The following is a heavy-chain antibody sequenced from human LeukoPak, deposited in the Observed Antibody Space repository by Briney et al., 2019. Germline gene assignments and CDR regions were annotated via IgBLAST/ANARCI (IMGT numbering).Heavy chain of an antibody. CDR1: GGGFTFTSHA. D-gene: IGHD2/OR15-2a*01. V-gene: IGHV1-69*13. CDR2: IIPIYGSA. J-gene: IGHJ3*01. CDR3: AGFFYDESHDAFDL. Sequence: ASVKVSCKASGGGFTFTSHAITWVRQAPGQGLEWMAGIIPIYGSASYAQKFQGRVTVTSDESTRTVYMELSSLRSEDTAVYYCAGFFYDESHDAFDLWGQGTMVTVSS.